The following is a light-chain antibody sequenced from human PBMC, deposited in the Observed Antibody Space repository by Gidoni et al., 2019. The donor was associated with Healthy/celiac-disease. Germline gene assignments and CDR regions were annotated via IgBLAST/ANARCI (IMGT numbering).Light chain of an antibody. Sequence: SYELTQPPSVSVSPGQTARITCSGDALPKQYAYWYQQKPGQAPVLVISKDSERPSGIPERFSGSSSGTTVTLTISGVQAEDEADYYCQSADSSGRVFGGGTKLTVL. CDR1: ALPKQY. J-gene: IGLJ3*02. V-gene: IGLV3-25*02. CDR3: QSADSSGRV. CDR2: KDS.